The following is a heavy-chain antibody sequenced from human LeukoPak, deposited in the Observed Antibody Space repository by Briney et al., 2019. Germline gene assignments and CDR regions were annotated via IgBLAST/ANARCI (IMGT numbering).Heavy chain of an antibody. CDR2: INHSGST. CDR3: ARRQRWLQPVDY. J-gene: IGHJ4*02. D-gene: IGHD5-24*01. V-gene: IGHV4-34*01. Sequence: SETLSLTCAVYGGSFSGYYWSWIRQPPGKGLEWIGEINHSGSTNYNPSLKSRVTISVDTSKNQFSLKLSSVTAADTAVYYCARRQRWLQPVDYWGQGTLVTVSS. CDR1: GGSFSGYY.